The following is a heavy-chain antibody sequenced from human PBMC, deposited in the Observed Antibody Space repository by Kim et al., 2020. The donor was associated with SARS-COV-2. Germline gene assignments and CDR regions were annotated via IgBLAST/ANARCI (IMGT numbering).Heavy chain of an antibody. CDR3: ARECGGDCYSSFDY. Sequence: AQRFKGRVTMTRDTSTSTVYMELSSLRSEDTAVYYCARECGGDCYSSFDYWGQGTLVTVSS. V-gene: IGHV1-46*01. D-gene: IGHD2-21*02. J-gene: IGHJ4*02.